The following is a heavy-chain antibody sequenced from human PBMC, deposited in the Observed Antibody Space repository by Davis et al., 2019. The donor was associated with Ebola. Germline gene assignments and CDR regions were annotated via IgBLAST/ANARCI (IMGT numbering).Heavy chain of an antibody. CDR1: GFTFSSYA. Sequence: PGGSLRLSCAASGFTFSSYAVNWVRQAPGRWLEWVSAISGTGGSTYYADSVKGRFTISRDNSGDTVHLQMNSLRVEDTALYYCAKDISRSTHYYYYYGMDVWGQGTTVTVS. V-gene: IGHV3-23*01. CDR2: ISGTGGST. D-gene: IGHD4-17*01. CDR3: AKDISRSTHYYYYYGMDV. J-gene: IGHJ6*02.